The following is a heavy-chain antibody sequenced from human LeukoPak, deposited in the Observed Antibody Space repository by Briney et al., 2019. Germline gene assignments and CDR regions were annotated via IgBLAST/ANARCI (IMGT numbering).Heavy chain of an antibody. D-gene: IGHD3-22*01. CDR2: ISGSGGST. J-gene: IGHJ4*02. Sequence: GGSLRLSCAASGFTFSSYAMSWVRQAPGKGLEWVSAISGSGGSTYYADSVKGRFTISRDNSKNTLYLQMNSLRAEDTAVYYCAKSMRKDSSGYFLDFDYWGQGTLVTVYS. CDR3: AKSMRKDSSGYFLDFDY. CDR1: GFTFSSYA. V-gene: IGHV3-23*01.